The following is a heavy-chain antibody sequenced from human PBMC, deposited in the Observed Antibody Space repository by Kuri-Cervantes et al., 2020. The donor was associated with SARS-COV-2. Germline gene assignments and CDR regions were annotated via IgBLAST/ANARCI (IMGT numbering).Heavy chain of an antibody. Sequence: LSLTCAASGFTFSSYEMNWVRQAPGKGLEWVSYISSSGSTIYYADSVKGRFTISRDNAKNSLYLQMNSLRAEDTAVYYCARRNDFWSGAYFDYWGQGTLVTVSS. CDR1: GFTFSSYE. V-gene: IGHV3-48*03. CDR3: ARRNDFWSGAYFDY. CDR2: ISSSGSTI. J-gene: IGHJ4*02. D-gene: IGHD3-3*01.